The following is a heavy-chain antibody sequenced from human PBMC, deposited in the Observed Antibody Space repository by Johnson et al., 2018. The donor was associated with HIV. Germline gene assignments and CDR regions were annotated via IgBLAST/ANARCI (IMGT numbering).Heavy chain of an antibody. CDR1: GFTFSDYY. Sequence: QMQLVESGGGLVKPGGSLRLSCAASGFTFSDYYMSWIRQTPGKGLEWVSYISSSGTTVYSADSVKGRFSISRDNAKHSLYLQMNSLRAEDTAVYYCARDRGYWDAFDIWGQGTMVTVSS. D-gene: IGHD3-22*01. CDR2: ISSSGTTV. V-gene: IGHV3-11*04. J-gene: IGHJ3*02. CDR3: ARDRGYWDAFDI.